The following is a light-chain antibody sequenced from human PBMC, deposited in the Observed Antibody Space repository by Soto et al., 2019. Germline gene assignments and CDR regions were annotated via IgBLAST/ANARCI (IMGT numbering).Light chain of an antibody. J-gene: IGKJ1*01. CDR3: QQTYTTPRT. CDR2: AAT. V-gene: IGKV1-39*01. CDR1: QSISSF. Sequence: DIQMTQSPSSLTASVGDSVTITCRASQSISSFLNWYQQKPGEAPKLLIYAATSLHSGVPSRFSGRGYATDFTLPISSLQPEDFATYYFQQTYTTPRTFGQGTTVEI.